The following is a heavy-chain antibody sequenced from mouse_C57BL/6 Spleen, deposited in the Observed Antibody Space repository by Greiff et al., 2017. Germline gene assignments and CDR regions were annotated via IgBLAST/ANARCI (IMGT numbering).Heavy chain of an antibody. CDR2: ISSGRSTI. V-gene: IGHV5-17*01. J-gene: IGHJ1*03. Sequence: EVKLVESGGGLVKPGGSLKLSCAASGFPFSDYGMHWVRQAPEKGLEWVAYISSGRSTIYYADTVKGRFTISRDNAKNTLFMQMTSLRSEDTAMDYCARNSHYYVSSYWYFDVWGTGTTVTVSS. CDR1: GFPFSDYG. D-gene: IGHD1-2*01. CDR3: ARNSHYYVSSYWYFDV.